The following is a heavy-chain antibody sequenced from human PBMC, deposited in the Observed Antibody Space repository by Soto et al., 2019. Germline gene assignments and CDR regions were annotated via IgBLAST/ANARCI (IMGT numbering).Heavy chain of an antibody. CDR3: ARVRIAAAGTGYFDY. CDR2: IYYSGST. J-gene: IGHJ4*02. Sequence: SETLSLTCTVSGGSISSGGYYWSWIRQHPGKGLEWIGYIYYSGSTYYNPSLKSRVTISVDTSKNQFSLKLSSVTAADTAVYYCARVRIAAAGTGYFDYWGQGTLVTVSS. D-gene: IGHD6-13*01. CDR1: GGSISSGGYY. V-gene: IGHV4-31*03.